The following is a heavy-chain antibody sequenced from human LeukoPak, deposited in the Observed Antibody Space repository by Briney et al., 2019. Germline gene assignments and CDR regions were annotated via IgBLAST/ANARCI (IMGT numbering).Heavy chain of an antibody. CDR1: GFTFSSYG. Sequence: PGGTLRLSCAASGFTFSSYGMGWVRQAPGKRLGWVSAIRGSGGSTYYADSVKGRFTISRYNSKNTLYLQMNSLRAEDTAVYYCAKDWYDSSGYHQPHAFDIWGQGTMVTVSS. J-gene: IGHJ3*02. V-gene: IGHV3-23*01. CDR3: AKDWYDSSGYHQPHAFDI. D-gene: IGHD3-22*01. CDR2: IRGSGGST.